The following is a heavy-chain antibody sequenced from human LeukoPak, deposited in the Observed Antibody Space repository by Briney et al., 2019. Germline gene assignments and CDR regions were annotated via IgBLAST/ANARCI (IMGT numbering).Heavy chain of an antibody. J-gene: IGHJ6*03. CDR2: ISGSGGST. Sequence: PGRSLRLSCAASGFTFSSYAMSWVRQAPGKGLEWVSAISGSGGSTYYADSVKGRFTISRDNSKNTLYLQMNSLRAEDTAVYYCAKAMGMWDTAMVYYYYYMDVWGKGTTVTVSS. CDR3: AKAMGMWDTAMVYYYYYMDV. D-gene: IGHD5-18*01. CDR1: GFTFSSYA. V-gene: IGHV3-23*01.